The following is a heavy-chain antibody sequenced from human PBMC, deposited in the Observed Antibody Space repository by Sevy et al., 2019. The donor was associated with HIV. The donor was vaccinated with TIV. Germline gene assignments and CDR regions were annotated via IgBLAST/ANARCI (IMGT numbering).Heavy chain of an antibody. D-gene: IGHD3-16*01. CDR2: ISYDGSNK. Sequence: GGSLRLSCAASGFTFSSYAMHWVRQAPGKGLEWVAVISYDGSNKYYADSVKGRITISRDNSKNTLYLQMNSLRAEDTAVYYCARDLGGYYFDYWGQGTLVTVSS. J-gene: IGHJ4*02. CDR1: GFTFSSYA. CDR3: ARDLGGYYFDY. V-gene: IGHV3-30*04.